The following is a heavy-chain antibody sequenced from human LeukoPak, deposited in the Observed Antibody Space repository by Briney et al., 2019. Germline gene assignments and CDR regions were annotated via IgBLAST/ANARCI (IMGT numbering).Heavy chain of an antibody. Sequence: PSETLSLTCTVSGGSISSSSYYWGWIRQPPGKGLEWIGSIYCSGSTYYNPSLKSRVTISVDTSKNQFSLKLSSVTAADTAVYYCARLPVRRPGIAVATLDYWGQGTLVTVSS. CDR2: IYCSGST. V-gene: IGHV4-39*01. CDR1: GGSISSSSYY. J-gene: IGHJ4*02. CDR3: ARLPVRRPGIAVATLDY. D-gene: IGHD6-19*01.